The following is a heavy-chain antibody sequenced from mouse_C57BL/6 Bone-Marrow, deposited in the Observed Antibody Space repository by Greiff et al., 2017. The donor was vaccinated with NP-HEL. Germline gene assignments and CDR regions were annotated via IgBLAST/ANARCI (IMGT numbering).Heavy chain of an antibody. V-gene: IGHV1-20*01. J-gene: IGHJ3*01. Sequence: VQLQQSGPELVKPGDSVKISCKASGYSFTGYFMNWVMQSHGKSLEWIGRINPYNGDTFYNQKFKGKATLTVDKSSSTAHMELRSLTSEDSAVYYCARDFDYYGSSSWFAYWGQGTLVTVSA. CDR1: GYSFTGYF. CDR3: ARDFDYYGSSSWFAY. CDR2: INPYNGDT. D-gene: IGHD1-1*01.